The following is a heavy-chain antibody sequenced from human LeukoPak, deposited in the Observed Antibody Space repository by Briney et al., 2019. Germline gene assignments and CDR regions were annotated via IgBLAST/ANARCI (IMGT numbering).Heavy chain of an antibody. CDR3: ARGVPYYYYMDV. J-gene: IGHJ6*03. V-gene: IGHV3-21*01. CDR1: GFTFSGYS. Sequence: GGSLRLPCAASGFTFSGYSMNWVRQAPGKGLEWVSSISSSSSYIYYADSVKGRFTISSDNAKNSLYLQMNSLRAEDTAVYYCARGVPYYYYMDVWGRGTTVTVSS. CDR2: ISSSSSYI.